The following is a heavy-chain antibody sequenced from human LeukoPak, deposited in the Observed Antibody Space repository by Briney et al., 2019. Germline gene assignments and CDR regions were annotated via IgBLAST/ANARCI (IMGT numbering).Heavy chain of an antibody. CDR3: ARASDNDDYSLDYFYYMDV. Sequence: SETLSLTCAVYGGSFSGYYLGWIRQTPGKGLEWIWEINHGGSTNYNPSLKSRVTMSVDTSKNQFSLNLASVTAADTAVYYCARASDNDDYSLDYFYYMDVWGEGTTVTVSS. J-gene: IGHJ6*03. V-gene: IGHV4-34*01. CDR2: INHGGST. CDR1: GGSFSGYY. D-gene: IGHD4-17*01.